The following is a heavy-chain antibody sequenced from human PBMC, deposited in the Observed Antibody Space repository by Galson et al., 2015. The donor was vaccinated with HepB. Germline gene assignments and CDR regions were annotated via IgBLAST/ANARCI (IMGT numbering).Heavy chain of an antibody. CDR3: ARGDDFLTGYYRGFDY. D-gene: IGHD3/OR15-3a*01. CDR2: ISAYNGNT. J-gene: IGHJ4*02. V-gene: IGHV1-18*01. Sequence: SVKVSCKASGYTLTTYAISWVRQAPGQGLEWMGWISAYNGNTSYAQKLQGRVTMTTDTSTTTAYMELKSLRSDDTAVYYCARGDDFLTGYYRGFDYWGQGTLLTVSS. CDR1: GYTLTTYA.